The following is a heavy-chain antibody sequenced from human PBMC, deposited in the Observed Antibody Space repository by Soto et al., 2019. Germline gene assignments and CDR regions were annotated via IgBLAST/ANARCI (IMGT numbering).Heavy chain of an antibody. D-gene: IGHD1-1*01. CDR1: GYSFTSYW. Sequence: GESLKISCKGSGYSFTSYWIGWVRQMPGKGLEWMGIIYPGDSDTRYSPSFQGQVTISADKSISTAYLQWSSLKASDTAMYYCARQGLGTTGTTRYYYMDVWGKGTTVTVPS. J-gene: IGHJ6*03. V-gene: IGHV5-51*01. CDR2: IYPGDSDT. CDR3: ARQGLGTTGTTRYYYMDV.